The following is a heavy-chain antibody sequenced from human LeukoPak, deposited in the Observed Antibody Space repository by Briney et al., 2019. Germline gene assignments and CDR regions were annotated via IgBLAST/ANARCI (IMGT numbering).Heavy chain of an antibody. Sequence: GESLKISCKGSGSSFTSYCIGWVRPMPGNGLAWMGIIYPGASDTRFSPSFHGQVTISADKSISTAYLQWSSLNASDTVFFFKQKPAYDILTGYSNWFDPWGQGTLVTVSS. D-gene: IGHD3-9*01. CDR1: GSSFTSYC. J-gene: IGHJ5*02. V-gene: IGHV5-51*01. CDR3: QKPAYDILTGYSNWFDP. CDR2: IYPGASDT.